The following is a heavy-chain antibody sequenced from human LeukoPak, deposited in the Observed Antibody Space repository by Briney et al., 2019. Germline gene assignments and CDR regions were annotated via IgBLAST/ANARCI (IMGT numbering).Heavy chain of an antibody. CDR3: ARIYCGGDCYSGAFDI. V-gene: IGHV3-21*01. D-gene: IGHD2-21*01. CDR2: ISSSSSYI. Sequence: GGSRRLSCAASGFTFSSYSMNWVRQAPGKGLEWVSSISSSSSYIYYADSVKGRFTISRDNAKNSLYLQMNSLRAEDTAVYYCARIYCGGDCYSGAFDIWGQGTMVTVSS. CDR1: GFTFSSYS. J-gene: IGHJ3*02.